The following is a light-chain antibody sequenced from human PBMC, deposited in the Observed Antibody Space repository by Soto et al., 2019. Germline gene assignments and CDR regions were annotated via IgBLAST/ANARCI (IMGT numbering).Light chain of an antibody. J-gene: IGKJ2*01. CDR2: WAS. V-gene: IGKV4-1*01. CDR1: QSVLYSSNNKNY. Sequence: DIVMTQSPDSLAVSLGERATINCKSSQSVLYSSNNKNYLAWYQQKPGQPPKLLIYWASTRESGVPVRFSGSGSVTDFTLTISSTQAEDVAVYYCHQYYSTPYTFGQGTKLEIK. CDR3: HQYYSTPYT.